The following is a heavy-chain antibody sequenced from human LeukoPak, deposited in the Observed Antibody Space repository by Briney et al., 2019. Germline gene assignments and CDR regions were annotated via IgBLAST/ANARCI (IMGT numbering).Heavy chain of an antibody. CDR1: GFTFSSYG. D-gene: IGHD2-21*02. Sequence: GGSLRLSCAASGFTFSSYGMHWVRQAPGKGLEWVSVLSYDENTEYYTDSVKGRFTISRDNSKDSLYLQMNSLRTDDTALYYCAKDFYRGDSLDHWGQGTLVTVSS. V-gene: IGHV3-30*19. J-gene: IGHJ4*02. CDR2: LSYDENTE. CDR3: AKDFYRGDSLDH.